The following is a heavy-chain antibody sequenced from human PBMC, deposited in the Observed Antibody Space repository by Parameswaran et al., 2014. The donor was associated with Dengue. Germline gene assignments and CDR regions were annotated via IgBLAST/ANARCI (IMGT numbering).Heavy chain of an antibody. CDR2: ISGSGGST. J-gene: IGHJ5*02. D-gene: IGHD2/OR15-2a*01. V-gene: IGHV3-23*01. CDR3: AKSLLSRQPAQNNWFDP. Sequence: RWIRQPPGKGLEWVSAISGSGGSTYYADSVKGRFTISRDNSKNTLYLQMNSLRAEDTAVYYCAKSLLSRQPAQNNWFDPWGQGTLVTVSS.